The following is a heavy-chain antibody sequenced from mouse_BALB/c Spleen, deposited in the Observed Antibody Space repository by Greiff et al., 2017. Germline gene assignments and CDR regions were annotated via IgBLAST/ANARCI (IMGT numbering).Heavy chain of an antibody. J-gene: IGHJ4*01. Sequence: VQLQQSGAELVKPGASVKLSCTASGFNIKDTYMHWVKQRPEQGLEWIGRIDPANGNTKYDPKFQGKATITADTSSNTAYLQLSSLTSEDTAVYYCASPKGYYYAMDYWGQGTSVTVSS. CDR1: GFNIKDTY. V-gene: IGHV14-3*02. CDR3: ASPKGYYYAMDY. CDR2: IDPANGNT.